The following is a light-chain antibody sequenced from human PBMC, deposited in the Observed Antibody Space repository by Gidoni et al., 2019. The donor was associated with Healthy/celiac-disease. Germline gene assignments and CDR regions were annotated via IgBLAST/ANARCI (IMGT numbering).Light chain of an antibody. J-gene: IGKJ3*01. CDR2: DAS. Sequence: DIQMTQSPSSLSASVGDRVTITCQASQDISNYLNWYQQKPGKAPKLLIYDASNLETGVPSRFSGSGSGTDFTFTISSLQPEDIATYYCQQYDNLPPEFTFXPXTKVDIK. V-gene: IGKV1-33*01. CDR1: QDISNY. CDR3: QQYDNLPPEFT.